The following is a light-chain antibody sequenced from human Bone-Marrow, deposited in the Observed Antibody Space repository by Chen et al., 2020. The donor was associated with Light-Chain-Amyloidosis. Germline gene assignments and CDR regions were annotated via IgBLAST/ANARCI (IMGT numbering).Light chain of an antibody. Sequence: QSVLTQPPSVSGAPGQRVTISCTGSSSNIGAGYDVHWYQQLPGTAPTLLIFVNSNRPSGVPDRFSGSKSGTSASLAITGLQAEDEADYYCQSYDSSLSVWVFGGGTKLTVL. CDR3: QSYDSSLSVWV. CDR2: VNS. V-gene: IGLV1-40*01. CDR1: SSNIGAGYD. J-gene: IGLJ3*02.